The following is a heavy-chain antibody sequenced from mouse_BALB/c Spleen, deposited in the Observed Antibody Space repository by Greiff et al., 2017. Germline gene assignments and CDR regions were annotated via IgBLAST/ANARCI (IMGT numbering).Heavy chain of an antibody. V-gene: IGHV3-1*02. CDR3: ARRIPYGSSLYYAMDY. CDR1: GYSITSGYS. D-gene: IGHD1-1*01. J-gene: IGHJ4*01. CDR2: IHYSGST. Sequence: DVKLVESGPDLVKPSQSLSLTCTVTGYSITSGYSWHWIRQFPGNKLEWMGYIHYSGSTNYNPSLKSRISITRDTSKNQFFLQLNSVTTEDTATYYCARRIPYGSSLYYAMDYWGQGTSVTVSS.